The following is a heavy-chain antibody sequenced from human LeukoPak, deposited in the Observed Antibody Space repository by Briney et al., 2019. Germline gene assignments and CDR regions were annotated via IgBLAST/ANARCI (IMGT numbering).Heavy chain of an antibody. V-gene: IGHV4-39*01. Sequence: SETLSLTCSVSGDSISTSSYYWGWIRQPPGKGLEWIGTIYYSASTYYNPSLTSRVTISVDTSKNQFSLKLSSVTAADTAVYYCARHKDYYYSYMDVWGKGTTVTISS. J-gene: IGHJ6*03. CDR3: ARHKDYYYSYMDV. CDR1: GDSISTSSYY. CDR2: IYYSAST.